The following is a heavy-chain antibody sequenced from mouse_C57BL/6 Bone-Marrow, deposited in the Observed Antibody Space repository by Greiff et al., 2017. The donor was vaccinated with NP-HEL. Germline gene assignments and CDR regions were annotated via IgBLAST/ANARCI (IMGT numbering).Heavy chain of an antibody. CDR1: GFNIKDYY. CDR2: IDPEDGET. V-gene: IGHV14-2*01. CDR3: ARRGRSYDAMDY. Sequence: EVQLQQSGAELVKPGASVKLSCTASGFNIKDYYMHWVKQRTEQGLEWIGRIDPEDGETKYAPKFQGKATLTADTSSNTAYLQVMSLTSEDTAVYYCARRGRSYDAMDYWGQGTSVTVSS. J-gene: IGHJ4*01.